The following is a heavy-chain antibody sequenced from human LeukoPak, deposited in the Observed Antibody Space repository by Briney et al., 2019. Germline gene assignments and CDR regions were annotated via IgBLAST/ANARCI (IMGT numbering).Heavy chain of an antibody. CDR1: GFTFSSYD. V-gene: IGHV3-23*01. D-gene: IGHD4-23*01. J-gene: IGHJ4*02. CDR2: ISGSGGST. CDR3: AKVPAKYGGKVQLDY. Sequence: GGSLRLSCAASGFTFSSYDMSWVRQAPGKGLEWVSAISGSGGSTYYADSVKGRFTISRDNSKNTLYLQMNSLRAEDTAVYYCAKVPAKYGGKVQLDYWGQGTLVTVSS.